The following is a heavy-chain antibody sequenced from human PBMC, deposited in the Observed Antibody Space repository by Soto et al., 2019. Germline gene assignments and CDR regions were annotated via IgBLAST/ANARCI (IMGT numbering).Heavy chain of an antibody. J-gene: IGHJ6*03. CDR1: GGSFSGYY. CDR2: INHSGST. CDR3: ARGTPSLGFYYYYYYMDV. V-gene: IGHV4-34*01. D-gene: IGHD1-26*01. Sequence: KPSETLSLTCAVYGGSFSGYYWSWIRQPPGKGLEWIGEINHSGSTNYNPSLKSRVTISVDTSKNQFSLKLSSVTAADTAVYYCARGTPSLGFYYYYYYMDVWGKGTTVTVSS.